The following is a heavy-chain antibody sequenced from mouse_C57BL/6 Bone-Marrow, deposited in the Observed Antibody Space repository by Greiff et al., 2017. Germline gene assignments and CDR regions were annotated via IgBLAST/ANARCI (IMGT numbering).Heavy chain of an antibody. V-gene: IGHV1-69*01. J-gene: IGHJ2*01. CDR1: GYTFTSYW. CDR3: ARTTTVVAGDY. Sequence: QSCKASGYTFTSYWMHWVKQRPGQGLEWIGEIDPSDSYTNYNQKFKGKSTLTVDKSSSTAYMQLSSLTSEDSAVYYCARTTTVVAGDYWGQGTTLTVSS. CDR2: IDPSDSYT. D-gene: IGHD1-1*01.